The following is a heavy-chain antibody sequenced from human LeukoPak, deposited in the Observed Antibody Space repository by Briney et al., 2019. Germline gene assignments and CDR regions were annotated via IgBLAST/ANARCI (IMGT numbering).Heavy chain of an antibody. CDR2: ISAYNGNT. Sequence: GASVKVSCKASGYTFTSYGISWVRQAPGQGLEWMGWISAYNGNTNYAQKLQGRVTMTTDTSTSTAYMELRSLRSDDTAVYYCARDSPYGDYVKDYYGMDVWGQGTTVTVSS. D-gene: IGHD4-17*01. J-gene: IGHJ6*02. V-gene: IGHV1-18*01. CDR3: ARDSPYGDYVKDYYGMDV. CDR1: GYTFTSYG.